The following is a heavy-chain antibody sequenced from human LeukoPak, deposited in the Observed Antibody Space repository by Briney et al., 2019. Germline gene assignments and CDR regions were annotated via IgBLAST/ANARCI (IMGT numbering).Heavy chain of an antibody. V-gene: IGHV3-74*01. Sequence: GGSLRLSCAASGFTSSSYWMHWVRQAPGKGLVWVSRINSDGSSTSYADSVKGRFTISRDNAKNTLYLQMNSLRAEDTAVYYCAREQWLVRKGYDYWGQGTLVTVSS. J-gene: IGHJ4*02. CDR1: GFTSSSYW. D-gene: IGHD6-19*01. CDR3: AREQWLVRKGYDY. CDR2: INSDGSST.